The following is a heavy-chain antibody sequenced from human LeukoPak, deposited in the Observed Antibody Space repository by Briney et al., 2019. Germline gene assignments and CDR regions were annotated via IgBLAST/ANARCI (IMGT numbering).Heavy chain of an antibody. CDR1: GGSISSSNW. V-gene: IGHV4-4*02. J-gene: IGHJ4*01. CDR3: ARVSGSYPKAYFDY. Sequence: SETLSLTCAVSGGSISSSNWWSWIRQPPGKGLEWIGEIYHSGSTYYNPSLKSRVTISVDTSKNQFSLKLSSVTAADTAVYYCARVSGSYPKAYFDYWGQGSLVTVSS. D-gene: IGHD1-26*01. CDR2: IYHSGST.